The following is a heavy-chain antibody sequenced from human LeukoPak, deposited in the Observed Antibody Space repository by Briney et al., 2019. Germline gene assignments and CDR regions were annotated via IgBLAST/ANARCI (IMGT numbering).Heavy chain of an antibody. Sequence: KPSETLSLTCTVPGGSISSSSYYWGWIRQPPGKGLEWIGSIYYSGSTYYNPSLKSRVTISVDTSKNQFSLKLSSVTAADTAVYYCARREQQLGWFDPWGQGTLVTVSS. V-gene: IGHV4-39*01. D-gene: IGHD6-13*01. CDR1: GGSISSSSYY. CDR3: ARREQQLGWFDP. J-gene: IGHJ5*02. CDR2: IYYSGST.